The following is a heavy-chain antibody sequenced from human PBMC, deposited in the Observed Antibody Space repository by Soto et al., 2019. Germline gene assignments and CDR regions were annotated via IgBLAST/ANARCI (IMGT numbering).Heavy chain of an antibody. D-gene: IGHD3-16*01. Sequence: GGSLRLSCVASGFTFSSYGMHWVRQSPGKGLEWVALVSFDGSNKNYADSVKGRFTISRDNSKNTVYLQMNSRRGDDTAVYYCAKDQGPWGHSNYYFALGVWGQGTTVTVSS. CDR2: VSFDGSNK. CDR1: GFTFSSYG. V-gene: IGHV3-30*18. CDR3: AKDQGPWGHSNYYFALGV. J-gene: IGHJ6*02.